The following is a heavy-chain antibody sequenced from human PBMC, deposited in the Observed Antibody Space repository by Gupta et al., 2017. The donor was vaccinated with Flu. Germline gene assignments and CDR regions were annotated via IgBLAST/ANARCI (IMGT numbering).Heavy chain of an antibody. D-gene: IGHD3-3*01. CDR1: GFIFSNYA. CDR3: AKEDRGDFWSGYSVDY. CDR2: ISGSGSST. Sequence: EVQLLESGGGLIQPGGSLRLSCAASGFIFSNYAMRWVRQAPGKGLAWVSAISGSGSSTYYVDSVKGRFTISRDNSKNTLYLQMNRLRDEDTAIYYCAKEDRGDFWSGYSVDYWGQGTLVTVSS. J-gene: IGHJ4*02. V-gene: IGHV3-23*01.